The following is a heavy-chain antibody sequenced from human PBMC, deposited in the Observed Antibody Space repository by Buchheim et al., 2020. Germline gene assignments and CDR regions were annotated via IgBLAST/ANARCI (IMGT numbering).Heavy chain of an antibody. CDR1: GFSFNVYW. Sequence: EVQLVESGGGLVQPGGSLRLSCAASGFSFNVYWMSWIRQAPGKGLQWVANIKPDGSEGYYMDSVRGRFTISRDNAKNSLYLQMNSLRAEDTAVYYCARERALYYDFWSGYYNFDYWGQGTL. D-gene: IGHD3-3*01. CDR3: ARERALYYDFWSGYYNFDY. V-gene: IGHV3-7*01. J-gene: IGHJ4*02. CDR2: IKPDGSEG.